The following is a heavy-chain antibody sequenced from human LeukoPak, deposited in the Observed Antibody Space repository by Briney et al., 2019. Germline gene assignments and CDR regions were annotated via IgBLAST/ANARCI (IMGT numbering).Heavy chain of an antibody. V-gene: IGHV1-46*01. D-gene: IGHD3-16*02. CDR2: INPSGGST. Sequence: ASVKVSCKASGYTFTSYYMHWVRQAPGQGLEWMGIINPSGGSTSYAQKFQGRVTMTRDTSTSTVYMELSSLRSEDTAVYYCTREGVYAPDPSSYHRDAFDIWGQGTVVIVSS. J-gene: IGHJ3*02. CDR3: TREGVYAPDPSSYHRDAFDI. CDR1: GYTFTSYY.